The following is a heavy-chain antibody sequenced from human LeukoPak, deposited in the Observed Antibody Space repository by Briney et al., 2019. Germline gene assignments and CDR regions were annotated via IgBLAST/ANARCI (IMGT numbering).Heavy chain of an antibody. V-gene: IGHV3-20*04. D-gene: IGHD2-21*02. CDR2: INWNGGRT. Sequence: GGSLRLSCAASGFTFDDYGMSWVRQAPGKGLEWVSGINWNGGRTGYADSVKGRFTISRDNAKNSLYLQMNSLRAEDTALYYCAKDISWGVVTTIFDYWGPGTLVTVSS. CDR3: AKDISWGVVTTIFDY. CDR1: GFTFDDYG. J-gene: IGHJ4*02.